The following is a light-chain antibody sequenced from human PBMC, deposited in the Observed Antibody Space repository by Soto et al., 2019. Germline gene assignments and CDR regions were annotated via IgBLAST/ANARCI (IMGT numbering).Light chain of an antibody. V-gene: IGKV3-15*01. CDR1: QSVSTN. CDR2: GAS. Sequence: EIVMTQSPATLSVSPGETVTLSCRASQSVSTNSAWYQQRPGQAPRLLIYGASTRATGIPARFSGSGSGTEFTLTISSLQSEDFAVYYCQQYKDWFSITFGQGTRLKIK. J-gene: IGKJ5*01. CDR3: QQYKDWFSIT.